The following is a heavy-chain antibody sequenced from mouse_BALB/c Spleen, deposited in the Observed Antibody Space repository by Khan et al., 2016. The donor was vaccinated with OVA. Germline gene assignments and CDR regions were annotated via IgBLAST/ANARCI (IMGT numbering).Heavy chain of an antibody. CDR3: ARGTGFFDY. V-gene: IGHV1-7*01. CDR1: GYTFTSYW. J-gene: IGHJ2*01. D-gene: IGHD3-3*01. Sequence: QVQLKQSGAELAKPGASVKMSCKASGYTFTSYWMHWVKQRPGQGLAWIGYINPSTGYTEYNQKFKDKATLTADKSSSTAYMQLSSLTSEDSAVYYCARGTGFFDYWGQGTTLTVSS. CDR2: INPSTGYT.